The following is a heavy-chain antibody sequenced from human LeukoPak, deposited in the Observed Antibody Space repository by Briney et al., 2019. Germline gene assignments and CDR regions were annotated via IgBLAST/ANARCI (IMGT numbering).Heavy chain of an antibody. Sequence: SETLSLTCAVYGGSFSGYYWSWIRQPPGKGLEWIWEINHSGSTNYNPSLKSRVTISVDTSKNQFSLNLSSVTAADTAVYYCARALIVPADIRLDAFDIWGQGTMVTVSS. J-gene: IGHJ3*02. CDR2: INHSGST. CDR1: GGSFSGYY. D-gene: IGHD2-2*01. CDR3: ARALIVPADIRLDAFDI. V-gene: IGHV4-34*01.